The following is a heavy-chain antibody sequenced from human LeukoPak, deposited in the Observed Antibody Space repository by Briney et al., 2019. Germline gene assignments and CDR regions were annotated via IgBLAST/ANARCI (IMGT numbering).Heavy chain of an antibody. Sequence: SETLSLTCTVSGGSISSYYWSWIRQHPGKGLEWIGYIYYSGSTYYNPSLKSRVTISVDTSKNQFSLKLSSVTAADTAVYYCARERVVVVPAAILYYGMDVWGQGTTVTVSS. D-gene: IGHD2-2*01. V-gene: IGHV4-59*06. CDR1: GGSISSYY. J-gene: IGHJ6*02. CDR3: ARERVVVVPAAILYYGMDV. CDR2: IYYSGST.